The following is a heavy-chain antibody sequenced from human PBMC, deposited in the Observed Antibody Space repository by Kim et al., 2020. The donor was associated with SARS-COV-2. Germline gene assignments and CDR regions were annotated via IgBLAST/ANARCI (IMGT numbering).Heavy chain of an antibody. CDR3: ARGGLIVVVPEYYFDY. V-gene: IGHV3-30*04. CDR2: ISYDGSNK. CDR1: GFTFSSYA. J-gene: IGHJ4*02. Sequence: GGSLRLSCAASGFTFSSYAMHWVRQAPGKGLEWVAVISYDGSNKYYADSVKGRFTISRDNSKNTLYLQMNSLRAEDTAVYYCARGGLIVVVPEYYFDYWGQGTLVTVSS. D-gene: IGHD2-2*01.